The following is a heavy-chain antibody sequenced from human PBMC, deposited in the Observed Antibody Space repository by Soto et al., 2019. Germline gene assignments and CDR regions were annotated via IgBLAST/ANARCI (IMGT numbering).Heavy chain of an antibody. CDR1: GGSISSSSYY. Sequence: PSETLSLTCTVSGGSISSSSYYWGWIRQPPGKGLEWIGSIYYSGSTYYNPSLKSRVTISVDTSKNQFSLKLSSVTAADTAVYYCARHEMFWSGYYNWFDPWGQGTLVTVSS. V-gene: IGHV4-39*01. CDR3: ARHEMFWSGYYNWFDP. CDR2: IYYSGST. D-gene: IGHD3-3*01. J-gene: IGHJ5*02.